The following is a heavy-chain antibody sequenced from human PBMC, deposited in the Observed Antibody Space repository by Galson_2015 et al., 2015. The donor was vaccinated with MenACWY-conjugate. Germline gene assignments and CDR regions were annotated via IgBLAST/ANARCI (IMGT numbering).Heavy chain of an antibody. CDR2: IYCSGST. Sequence: SEPLSLTCSVSVASVTSGSYSWSWVRQPPGKRLEWIGYIYCSGSTNYDPSLKSRVTISVDTSKNQFSLKMSSVTPADTAVYYCARDNGYSYGRPFDYWGQGTLVTVSS. J-gene: IGHJ4*02. D-gene: IGHD5-18*01. V-gene: IGHV4-61*01. CDR3: ARDNGYSYGRPFDY. CDR1: VASVTSGSYS.